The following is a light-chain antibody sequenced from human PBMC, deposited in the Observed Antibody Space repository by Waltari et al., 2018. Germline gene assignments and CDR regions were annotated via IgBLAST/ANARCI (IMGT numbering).Light chain of an antibody. CDR1: QDITRW. Sequence: DIQLNQSPSSVSASVGDRVTITCRASQDITRWLAWYQQKPGKAPKLLISAASSLQSGVPSRFSGSGSGTDFTLTISSLQPEDFATYYCQQSDSFPWAFGQGTKVEIK. CDR2: AAS. CDR3: QQSDSFPWA. J-gene: IGKJ1*01. V-gene: IGKV1-12*01.